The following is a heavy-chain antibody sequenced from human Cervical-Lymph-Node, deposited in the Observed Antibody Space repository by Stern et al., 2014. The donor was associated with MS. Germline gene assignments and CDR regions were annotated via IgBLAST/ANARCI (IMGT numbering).Heavy chain of an antibody. J-gene: IGHJ4*02. V-gene: IGHV5-51*01. CDR1: GYTFTNFW. D-gene: IGHD6-13*01. Sequence: VQLVQSGAEVKKPGESLTISCKCSGYTFTNFWIGWVRQVPGKGLEWMGSIYPGDSDTTYSPSIEGQVTISADKSSNTASLQWSSLKASDTAIYYCARGIWSFDLWGQGTLVTVSS. CDR2: IYPGDSDT. CDR3: ARGIWSFDL.